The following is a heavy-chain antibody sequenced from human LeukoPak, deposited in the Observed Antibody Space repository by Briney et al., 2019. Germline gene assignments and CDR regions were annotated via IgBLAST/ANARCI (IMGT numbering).Heavy chain of an antibody. D-gene: IGHD5-12*01. CDR3: AKDGPPGHSGYDYVSHLDWNFDY. CDR2: ISYDGSNK. J-gene: IGHJ4*02. Sequence: PGRSLRLSCAAYGFTFSSYGMHWVRQAPGKGLEWVAVISYDGSNKYDADSVKGRFTISRDNSNNKLYLQMNSLRADDTAVYYCAKDGPPGHSGYDYVSHLDWNFDYWGQGTLVTVSS. CDR1: GFTFSSYG. V-gene: IGHV3-30*18.